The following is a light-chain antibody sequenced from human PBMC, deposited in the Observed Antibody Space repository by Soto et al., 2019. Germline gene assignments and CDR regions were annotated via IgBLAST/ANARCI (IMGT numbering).Light chain of an antibody. Sequence: DIQLTQSPSFLSASVGDRVTITCRTSQDISSYLAWYQQKPGKAPQLLISAASTLQSGVPSRFSGSGSGTEFTLTISXLQPXDFATXXCQXXKSYPLSFGGGTKVEI. CDR2: AAS. CDR1: QDISSY. CDR3: QXXKSYPLS. J-gene: IGKJ4*01. V-gene: IGKV1-9*01.